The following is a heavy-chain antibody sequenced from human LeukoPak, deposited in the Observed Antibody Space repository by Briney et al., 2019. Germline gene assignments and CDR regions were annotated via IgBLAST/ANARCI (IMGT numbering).Heavy chain of an antibody. Sequence: NAGGSLRLSCAASGFTFSSYSMNWVRQAPGKGLEWVSSISSSSSYIYYADSVKGRFTISRDNAKNSLYLQMNSLRAEDTAVYYCARRYCSSTSCYASANWFDPWGQGTLVTVSS. CDR2: ISSSSSYI. D-gene: IGHD2-2*01. V-gene: IGHV3-21*01. CDR1: GFTFSSYS. J-gene: IGHJ5*02. CDR3: ARRYCSSTSCYASANWFDP.